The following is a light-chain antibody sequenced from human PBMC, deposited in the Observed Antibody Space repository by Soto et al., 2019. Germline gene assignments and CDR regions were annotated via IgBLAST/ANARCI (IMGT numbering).Light chain of an antibody. J-gene: IGKJ2*01. CDR1: QSVSSSN. CDR3: QQYGSSQYT. Sequence: EIVLTQSPGTLSLSPGERDTLSCRASQSVSSSNLAWYQQKTGQAPRLLIYGASSRATGIPDRFSGSGSGTDFTLTISRLEPADFAVYYCQQYGSSQYTFGQGTKLEIK. V-gene: IGKV3-20*01. CDR2: GAS.